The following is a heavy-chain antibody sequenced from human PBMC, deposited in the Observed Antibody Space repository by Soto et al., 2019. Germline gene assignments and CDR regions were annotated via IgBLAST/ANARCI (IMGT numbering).Heavy chain of an antibody. CDR1: GGSISSYY. V-gene: IGHV4-59*01. CDR3: ARHFLDYYDSSGFDY. D-gene: IGHD3-22*01. J-gene: IGHJ4*02. Sequence: PSETLSLTCTVSGGSISSYYWSWIRQPPGKGLEWIGYIYYSGSTNYNPSLKSRVTILVDTSKNQFSLKLSSVTAADTAVYYCARHFLDYYDSSGFDYWGQGTLVTVSS. CDR2: IYYSGST.